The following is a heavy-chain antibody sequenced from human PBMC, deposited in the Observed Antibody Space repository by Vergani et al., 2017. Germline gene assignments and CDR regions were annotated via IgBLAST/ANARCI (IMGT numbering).Heavy chain of an antibody. CDR3: ARVAPSNSEVTPTAFDV. J-gene: IGHJ3*01. Sequence: QVQLVQSGAEVKKPGASVKVSCKASGYTFTSYGISWVRQAPGQGLEWMGWISAYNGNTNYAQKLQGRATMTTDTSTSTAYMELRSLRSDDTAVYFCARVAPSNSEVTPTAFDVWGQGTMVTVSS. V-gene: IGHV1-18*01. D-gene: IGHD1-1*01. CDR1: GYTFTSYG. CDR2: ISAYNGNT.